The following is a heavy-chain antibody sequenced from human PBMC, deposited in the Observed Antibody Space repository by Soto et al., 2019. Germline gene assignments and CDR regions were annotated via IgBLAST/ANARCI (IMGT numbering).Heavy chain of an antibody. D-gene: IGHD2-15*01. Sequence: GSLRLSCAASGFTFSSYAMHWVRQAPGKGLEWVAVISYDGSNKYYADSVKGRFTISRDNSKNTLYLQMNSLRAEDTAVYYCAGSRYFYNWFDPWGQGTLVTVSS. CDR3: AGSRYFYNWFDP. CDR2: ISYDGSNK. J-gene: IGHJ5*02. V-gene: IGHV3-30-3*01. CDR1: GFTFSSYA.